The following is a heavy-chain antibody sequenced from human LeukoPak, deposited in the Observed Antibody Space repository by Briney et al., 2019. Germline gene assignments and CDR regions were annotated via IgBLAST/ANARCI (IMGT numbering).Heavy chain of an antibody. V-gene: IGHV3-23*01. D-gene: IGHD2-15*01. Sequence: GGSLRLSCAASGFTFTSYSMNWVRQAPGKGLEWVSTISGGGGSTYYADSVKGRFTISRDNSKNTLYLQVNSLRAEDTAVYYCAKVDIVVVVAATGFDYWGQGTLVTVSS. CDR1: GFTFTSYS. CDR2: ISGGGGST. CDR3: AKVDIVVVVAATGFDY. J-gene: IGHJ4*02.